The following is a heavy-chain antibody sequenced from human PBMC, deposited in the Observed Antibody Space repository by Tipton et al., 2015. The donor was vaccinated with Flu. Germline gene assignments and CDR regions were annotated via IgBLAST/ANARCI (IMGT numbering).Heavy chain of an antibody. CDR2: IYHSGST. J-gene: IGHJ4*02. Sequence: TLSLTCAVSGGSISSSNWWSWVRQPPGKGLEWIGEIYHSGSTNYNTSLKSRVTISVDKSKNQFSLKLSSVTAADTAVYYCASWLSSSWYSSYFDYWGQGTLVTVSS. D-gene: IGHD6-13*01. CDR3: ASWLSSSWYSSYFDY. CDR1: GGSISSSNW. V-gene: IGHV4-4*02.